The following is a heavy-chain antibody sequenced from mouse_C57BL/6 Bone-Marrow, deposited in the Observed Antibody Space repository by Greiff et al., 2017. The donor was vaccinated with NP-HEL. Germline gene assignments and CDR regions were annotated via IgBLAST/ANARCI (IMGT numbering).Heavy chain of an antibody. Sequence: DVHLVESGGGLVKPGGSLKLSCAASGFTFSSYAMSWVRQTPEKRLEWVATISDGGSYTYYPDNVKGRFTISRDNAKNNLYLQMSHLKSEDTAMYYCARVDYEAYWGQGTLVTVSA. D-gene: IGHD2-4*01. CDR3: ARVDYEAY. V-gene: IGHV5-4*01. CDR1: GFTFSSYA. J-gene: IGHJ3*01. CDR2: ISDGGSYT.